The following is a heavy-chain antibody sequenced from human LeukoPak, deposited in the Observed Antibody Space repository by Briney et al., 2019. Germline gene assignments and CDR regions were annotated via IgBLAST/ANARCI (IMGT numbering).Heavy chain of an antibody. D-gene: IGHD3-16*02. J-gene: IGHJ6*02. Sequence: ASVEVSCKSSGYAFSNYGVTWVRQAPGQGLEWMGWISIYNGNTKYAQKFQGRITMTTDTSTSTAYMELRRLRFDDTAMYYCARGDSLYHYDMDVWGQGTSVTVSS. CDR3: ARGDSLYHYDMDV. CDR1: GYAFSNYG. CDR2: ISIYNGNT. V-gene: IGHV1-18*01.